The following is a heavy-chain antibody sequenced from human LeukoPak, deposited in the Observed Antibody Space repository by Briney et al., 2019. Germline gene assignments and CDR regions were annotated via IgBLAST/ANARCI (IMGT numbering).Heavy chain of an antibody. J-gene: IGHJ3*02. Sequence: SETLSLTCAVYGGSFSGYYWSWIRQPPGKGLEWIGEINHSGSTNYNPSLKSRVTISVDTSKNQFSLKLSSVTAADTAVYYCASPGTPPSYYAFDIWGQGTMATVSS. CDR2: INHSGST. V-gene: IGHV4-34*01. CDR1: GGSFSGYY. CDR3: ASPGTPPSYYAFDI. D-gene: IGHD1-26*01.